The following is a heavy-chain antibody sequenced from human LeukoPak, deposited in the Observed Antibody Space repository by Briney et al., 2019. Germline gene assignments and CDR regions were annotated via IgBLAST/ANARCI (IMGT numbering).Heavy chain of an antibody. J-gene: IGHJ4*02. D-gene: IGHD3-22*01. CDR2: IYSGGST. CDR3: ARDQCYYDSSGPVYYFDY. V-gene: IGHV3-53*01. CDR1: GFTVSSNY. Sequence: GGSLRLSCAASGFTVSSNYMSWVRQAPGKGLEWVSVIYSGGSTYYADSVKGRFTISRDNSKNTLYLQMNSLRAEDTAVYYCARDQCYYDSSGPVYYFDYWGQGTLVTVSS.